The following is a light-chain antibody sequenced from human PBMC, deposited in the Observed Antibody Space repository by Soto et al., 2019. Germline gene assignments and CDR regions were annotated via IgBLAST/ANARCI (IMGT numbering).Light chain of an antibody. CDR3: QQYNNWPKT. V-gene: IGKV3D-15*01. Sequence: IVLTQSPGTLSLSPWERATLSCRASQSVSSNYLAWHQQKPGQAPRLLIYAASRRATGIPARFSGSGSGTEFTLTISSLQSEDFAVYYCQQYNNWPKTFGQGTKVDIK. CDR1: QSVSSN. CDR2: AAS. J-gene: IGKJ1*01.